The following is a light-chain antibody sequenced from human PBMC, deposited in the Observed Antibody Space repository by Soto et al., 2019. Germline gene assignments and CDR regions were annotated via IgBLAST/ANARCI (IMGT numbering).Light chain of an antibody. Sequence: QSALTQPASVSGSPGQSITISCTGTSSDVGGYNYVSWYQQHPGKAPKLMIYDVSNRPSGVSNRVSGSKSGNTASLTISGLQAEDEADYYGSSYTSSSTLLYVFGTGTKLTVL. CDR1: SSDVGGYNY. J-gene: IGLJ1*01. CDR3: SSYTSSSTLLYV. V-gene: IGLV2-14*01. CDR2: DVS.